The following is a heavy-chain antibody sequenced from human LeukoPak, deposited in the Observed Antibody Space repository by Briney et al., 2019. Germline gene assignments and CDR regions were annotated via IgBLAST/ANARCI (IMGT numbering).Heavy chain of an antibody. CDR3: AGSRGDWGWDY. Sequence: ASVKVSCKTSGYTFTNYAMHWVRQAPGQRLEWMGWINAGNGNTKYSQKLQGRVTMTTDTSTSTAYMELRSLRSDDTAVYYCAGSRGDWGWDYWGQGTLVTVSS. J-gene: IGHJ4*02. V-gene: IGHV1-3*01. CDR1: GYTFTNYA. CDR2: INAGNGNT. D-gene: IGHD7-27*01.